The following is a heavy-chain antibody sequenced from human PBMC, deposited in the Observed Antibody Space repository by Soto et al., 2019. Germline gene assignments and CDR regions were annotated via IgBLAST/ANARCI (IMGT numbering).Heavy chain of an antibody. CDR1: GYTFTNYA. J-gene: IGHJ4*02. Sequence: GASVKVSCKASGYTFTNYAMHWVRQAPGQRLEWMGWINAGNGNTKYSQTFQGRVTITRDTSASTAYMELSRLRSEDTAVYFCARVGQGYYDFWSGLNYGGQGTLVTVSS. D-gene: IGHD3-3*01. CDR2: INAGNGNT. CDR3: ARVGQGYYDFWSGLNY. V-gene: IGHV1-3*01.